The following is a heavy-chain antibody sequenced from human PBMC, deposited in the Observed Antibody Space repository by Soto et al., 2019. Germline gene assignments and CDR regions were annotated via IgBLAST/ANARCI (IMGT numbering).Heavy chain of an antibody. CDR1: GGSINSGNYY. V-gene: IGHV4-30-4*01. CDR3: ARDSRYWTGYGCERAFVN. CDR2: IYYTGTT. D-gene: IGHD3-9*01. J-gene: IGHJ4*02. Sequence: QVQLQESGTGLVKPSQTLSLTCSVSGGSINSGNYYWSWIRQPPGKGPEFIGYIYYTGTTYYNPSLKSRVPLAVDTSKNQFSLKLTSVTAADTAVFFCARDSRYWTGYGCERAFVNWGQGTLVTVSS.